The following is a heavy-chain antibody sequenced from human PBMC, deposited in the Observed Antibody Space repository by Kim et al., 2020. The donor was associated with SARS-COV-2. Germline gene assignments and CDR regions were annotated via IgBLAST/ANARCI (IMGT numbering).Heavy chain of an antibody. V-gene: IGHV3-23*01. CDR1: GFTFSSYA. CDR3: AKDSSPRSITIFGVVSVIMDV. Sequence: GGSLRLSCAASGFTFSSYAMSWVRQAPGKGLEWVSAISGSGGSTYYADSVKGRFTISRDNSKNTLYLQMNSLRAEDTAVYYCAKDSSPRSITIFGVVSVIMDVWGKGTTVTVSS. CDR2: ISGSGGST. D-gene: IGHD3-3*01. J-gene: IGHJ6*03.